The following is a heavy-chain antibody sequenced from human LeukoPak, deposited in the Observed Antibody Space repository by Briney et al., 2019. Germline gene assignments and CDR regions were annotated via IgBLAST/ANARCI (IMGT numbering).Heavy chain of an antibody. CDR2: ISYDGSNK. CDR3: ARDPSSGWYDY. Sequence: PGRSLRLSCAASGFTFSSYAMHWVRQAPGKGLEWVAVISYDGSNKYYADSVKGRFTISRDNSKNTLYLQMNSLRAEDTAVYYCARDPSSGWYDYWGQGTLVTVSS. V-gene: IGHV3-30-3*01. J-gene: IGHJ4*02. D-gene: IGHD6-19*01. CDR1: GFTFSSYA.